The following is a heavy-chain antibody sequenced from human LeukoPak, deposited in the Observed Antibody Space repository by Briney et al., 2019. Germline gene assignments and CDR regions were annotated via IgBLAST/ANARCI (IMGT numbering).Heavy chain of an antibody. CDR3: ARGPSSGRYGSVYFDY. CDR2: ISYDGSNK. J-gene: IGHJ4*02. Sequence: GGSLRLSCAASGFTFSSYAMHWVRQAPGKGLEWVAVISYDGSNKYYADSVKGRFTISRDNSKNTLYLQMNSLRAEDTAVYYCARGPSSGRYGSVYFDYWGQGTLVTVSS. CDR1: GFTFSSYA. V-gene: IGHV3-30*01. D-gene: IGHD6-19*01.